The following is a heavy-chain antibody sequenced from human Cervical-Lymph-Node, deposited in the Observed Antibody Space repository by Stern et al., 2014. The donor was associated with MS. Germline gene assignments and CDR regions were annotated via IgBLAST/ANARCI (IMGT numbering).Heavy chain of an antibody. CDR3: ARVLDGYTYGWDR. J-gene: IGHJ5*02. V-gene: IGHV3-74*01. Sequence: SLRLSCAASGXTXXXXXMHWVRQAPGQGLVWVSRIKTDGSSTSYADSVKGRFTMSRDNSTGTPYMPMNSLRAEDTAVYYCARVLDGYTYGWDRWGQGTLVTVSS. CDR1: GXTXXXXX. D-gene: IGHD5-18*01. CDR2: IKTDGSST.